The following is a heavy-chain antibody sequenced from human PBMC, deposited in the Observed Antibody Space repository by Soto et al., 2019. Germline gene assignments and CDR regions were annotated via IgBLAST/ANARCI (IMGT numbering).Heavy chain of an antibody. V-gene: IGHV4-39*07. CDR2: FFIGGNT. D-gene: IGHD1-26*01. CDR1: GGSISSSTYY. CDR3: ARYGGTYYVY. J-gene: IGHJ4*02. Sequence: SETLSLTCTVSGGSISSSTYYWGWMRQPPGKGLEWIASFFIGGNTYYNPSLKSRVTISVDTSKNQFSLKLSSVTAADTAVYYCARYGGTYYVYWGQGTLVTVSS.